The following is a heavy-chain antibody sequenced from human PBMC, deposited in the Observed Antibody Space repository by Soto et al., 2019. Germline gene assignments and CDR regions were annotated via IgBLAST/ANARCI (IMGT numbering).Heavy chain of an antibody. CDR2: IKQDGSEK. CDR3: ARANTDHYYYYYMDV. CDR1: GFTFSSYW. Sequence: GGSLRLSCAASGFTFSSYWMSWVRQAPGKGLEWVANIKQDGSEKYYVDSVKGRFTISRDNAKNSLYLKMNSLRAEDTAMYYCARANTDHYYYYYMDVWAKGPRSPSP. J-gene: IGHJ6*03. V-gene: IGHV3-7*01.